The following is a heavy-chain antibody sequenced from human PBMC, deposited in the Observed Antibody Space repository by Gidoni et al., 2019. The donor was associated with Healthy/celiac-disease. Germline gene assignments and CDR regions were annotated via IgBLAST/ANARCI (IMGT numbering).Heavy chain of an antibody. Sequence: VQLVQSGAEVKKPGSSVTFTCKASVGTFSGYAISWVRQAPGQGLEWMGVIIPIFGTANYAQKFQGRVTITADESTSTAHMELSSLRSEDTAVYYCARTVGATYYYYGMDVWGQGTTVTVSS. CDR1: VGTFSGYA. D-gene: IGHD1-26*01. CDR3: ARTVGATYYYYGMDV. J-gene: IGHJ6*02. V-gene: IGHV1-69*01. CDR2: IIPIFGTA.